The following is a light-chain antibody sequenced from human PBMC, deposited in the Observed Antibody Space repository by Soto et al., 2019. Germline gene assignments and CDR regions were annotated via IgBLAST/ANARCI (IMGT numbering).Light chain of an antibody. V-gene: IGKV3-15*01. CDR2: DSS. J-gene: IGKJ4*01. CDR1: QSVRGN. Sequence: VLTQFPATLSLSPGERATLSCRASQSVRGNLSWYQQKPGQAPRLLIYDSSTRAAGIPLRFSGTGSGTDFTLTVTSLQSEDFAVYFCQQYNHWPPLTFGGGTRVEMK. CDR3: QQYNHWPPLT.